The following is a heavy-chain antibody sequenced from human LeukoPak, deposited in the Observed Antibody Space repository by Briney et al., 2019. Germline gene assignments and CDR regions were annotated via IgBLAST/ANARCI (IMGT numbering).Heavy chain of an antibody. CDR3: TTDTWYSAGH. CDR2: IKKDGSEK. CDR1: GFIFSGSW. Sequence: GGSLRLSCTASGFIFSGSWMAWIRQARGKGLVWVAIIKKDGSEKYYVDSMKGRFTISRDNAKNSLFLQMNSLRAEDTAIYYCTTDTWYSAGHWGQGTLVTVSS. J-gene: IGHJ4*02. D-gene: IGHD2-15*01. V-gene: IGHV3-7*03.